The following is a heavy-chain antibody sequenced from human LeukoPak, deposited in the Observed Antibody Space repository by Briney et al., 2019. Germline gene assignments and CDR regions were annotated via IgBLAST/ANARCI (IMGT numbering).Heavy chain of an antibody. J-gene: IGHJ6*02. D-gene: IGHD3-3*01. V-gene: IGHV3-21*01. CDR1: GFTFSSYS. Sequence: GGSLRLSCAASGFTFSSYSMNWVRQAPGKGLEWVSSISSSSSYIYYADSVKGRFTISRDNSKNTLYLQMNSLRAEDTAVYYCARAQRYDFWSGEYGMDVWGQGTTVTVSS. CDR3: ARAQRYDFWSGEYGMDV. CDR2: ISSSSSYI.